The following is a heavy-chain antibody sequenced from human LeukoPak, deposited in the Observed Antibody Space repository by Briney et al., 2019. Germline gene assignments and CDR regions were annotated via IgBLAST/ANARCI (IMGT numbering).Heavy chain of an antibody. CDR3: AKGRLVVTALMPLDY. J-gene: IGHJ4*02. D-gene: IGHD2-21*02. V-gene: IGHV3-30*02. Sequence: GGSPRLSCAASGFTFSSYGMHWARQAPGKGLEWVAYIRYDGSNKYYADSVKGRFTISRDNSKNSPYLQMNSLRAEDTAVYYCAKGRLVVTALMPLDYWGQGTLVTVSS. CDR1: GFTFSSYG. CDR2: IRYDGSNK.